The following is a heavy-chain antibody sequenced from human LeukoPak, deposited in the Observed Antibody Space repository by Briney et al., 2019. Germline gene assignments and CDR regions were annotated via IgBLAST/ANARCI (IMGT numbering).Heavy chain of an antibody. Sequence: GGSLRLSCAASGFTFSSYSMNWVRQAPGKGLEWVSSISSSSSYIYYADSVKGRLTISRDNAKNSLYLQMNSLRAEDTAVYYCARVSHGKYFDYWGQGTLVTVSS. J-gene: IGHJ4*02. V-gene: IGHV3-21*01. CDR2: ISSSSSYI. CDR1: GFTFSSYS. CDR3: ARVSHGKYFDY.